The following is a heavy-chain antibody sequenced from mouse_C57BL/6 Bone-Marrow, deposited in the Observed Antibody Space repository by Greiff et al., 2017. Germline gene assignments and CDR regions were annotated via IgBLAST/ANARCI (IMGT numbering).Heavy chain of an antibody. J-gene: IGHJ4*01. CDR3: ARTHYYYGSRRAMDY. V-gene: IGHV5-17*01. D-gene: IGHD1-1*01. CDR1: GFTFSDYG. CDR2: ISSGSSTI. Sequence: EVKLMESGGGLVKPGGSLKLSCAASGFTFSDYGMHWVRQAPEKGLEWVAYISSGSSTIYYADTVKGRFTISRDNAKNTLFLQMTSLRSEDTAMYYCARTHYYYGSRRAMDYWGQGTSVTVSS.